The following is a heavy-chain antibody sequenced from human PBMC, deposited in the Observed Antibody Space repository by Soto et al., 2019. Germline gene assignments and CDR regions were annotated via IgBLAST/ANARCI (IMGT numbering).Heavy chain of an antibody. Sequence: PGGSLRLSCAASGFTFSSYGMHWVRQAPGKGLEWVAVIWYDGSNKYYADSVKGRFTISRDNSKNTLYLQMSSLRAEDTAVYYCVKDAVDIVATILDWFDPWGQGTLVTVSS. V-gene: IGHV3-30*02. CDR1: GFTFSSYG. CDR3: VKDAVDIVATILDWFDP. J-gene: IGHJ5*02. CDR2: IWYDGSNK. D-gene: IGHD5-12*01.